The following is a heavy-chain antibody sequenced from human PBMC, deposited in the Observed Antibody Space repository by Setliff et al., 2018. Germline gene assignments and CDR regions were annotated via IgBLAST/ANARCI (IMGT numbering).Heavy chain of an antibody. CDR1: SDSFSGHH. J-gene: IGHJ4*02. CDR2: VSRSGST. Sequence: SETLSLTCTVSSDSFSGHHWSWIRQPPGKGLEWIGYVSRSGSTKYNPSLKSRVAISIDTSKTQFPLNLNPVPAADTAVYYCARDRTDYASGTFTRYFDYWGQGILVTVSS. D-gene: IGHD3-10*01. CDR3: ARDRTDYASGTFTRYFDY. V-gene: IGHV4-59*11.